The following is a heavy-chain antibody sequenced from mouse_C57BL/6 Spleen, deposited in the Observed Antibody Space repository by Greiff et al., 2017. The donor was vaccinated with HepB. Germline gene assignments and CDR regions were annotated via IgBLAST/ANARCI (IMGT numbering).Heavy chain of an antibody. V-gene: IGHV5-6*01. CDR3: ARQMRGYDGFAY. CDR2: ISSGGSYT. D-gene: IGHD2-2*01. J-gene: IGHJ3*01. Sequence: EVNVVESGGDLVKPGGSLKLSCAASGFTFSSYGMSWVRQTPDKRLEWVATISSGGSYTYYPDSVKGRFTISRDNAKNTLYLQMSSLKSEDTAMYYCARQMRGYDGFAYWGQGTLVTVSA. CDR1: GFTFSSYG.